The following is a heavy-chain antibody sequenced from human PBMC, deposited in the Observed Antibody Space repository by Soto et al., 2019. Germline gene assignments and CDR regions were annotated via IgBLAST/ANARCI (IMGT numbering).Heavy chain of an antibody. CDR3: AKDSVTNDLRGPFDY. D-gene: IGHD3-10*01. CDR2: ISGSGGNT. J-gene: IGHJ4*02. CDR1: GFTFSTYA. V-gene: IGHV3-23*01. Sequence: PGGSLRLSCAASGFTFSTYAFSTYAMNWVRQAPGKGLEWVSGISGSGGNTYYADSVKGRFTISRDNSKNTLYLQMNSLRAEDTAVYYCAKDSVTNDLRGPFDYWGPGTLVTAPQ.